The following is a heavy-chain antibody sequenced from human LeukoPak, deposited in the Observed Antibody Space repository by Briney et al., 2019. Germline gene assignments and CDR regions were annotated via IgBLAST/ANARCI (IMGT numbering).Heavy chain of an antibody. CDR1: GFTFSSSA. CDR2: ISASGGST. V-gene: IGHV3-23*01. D-gene: IGHD2-2*01. J-gene: IGHJ5*02. Sequence: GGSLRLSCAASGFTFSSSAMSWVRQVPGKGLEWVSGISASGGSTSYADSVRGRFTISRDNSKNTLYVQMNSLRDEDTAVYYCAKDYCSSTSCYAYWFDPWGQGTLVTVSS. CDR3: AKDYCSSTSCYAYWFDP.